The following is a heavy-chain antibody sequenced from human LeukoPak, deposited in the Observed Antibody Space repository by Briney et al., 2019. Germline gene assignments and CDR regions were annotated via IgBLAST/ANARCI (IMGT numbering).Heavy chain of an antibody. D-gene: IGHD3-10*01. CDR3: ARDDTFGALDY. J-gene: IGHJ4*02. CDR1: GGSISSYY. CDR2: IYTSGST. Sequence: SETLSLTCTVSGGSISSYYWNWIRQPAGKGLEWIGRIYTSGSTNYNPSLKSRVTISVDTSKNQFSLKLSSVTAADTAVYYCARDDTFGALDYWGQGTLVTVSS. V-gene: IGHV4-4*07.